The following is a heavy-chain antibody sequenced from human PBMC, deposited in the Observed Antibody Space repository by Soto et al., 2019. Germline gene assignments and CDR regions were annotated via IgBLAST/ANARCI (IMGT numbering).Heavy chain of an antibody. CDR3: AREGAGSGSSYYYYMDV. V-gene: IGHV4-59*01. CDR1: GGSISSYY. Sequence: SETLSLTCTVSGGSISSYYWSWIRQPPGKGLEWIGYIYDIGSTNYNPSLSSRVTISVDTSKNQISLRLSSVTAADTAVYYCAREGAGSGSSYYYYMDVWGKGTTVTVSS. J-gene: IGHJ6*03. CDR2: IYDIGST. D-gene: IGHD3-10*01.